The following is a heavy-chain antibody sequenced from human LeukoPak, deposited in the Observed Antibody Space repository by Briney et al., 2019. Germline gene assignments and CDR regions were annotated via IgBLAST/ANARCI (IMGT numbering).Heavy chain of an antibody. V-gene: IGHV4-34*01. CDR1: GGSFSGYY. CDR2: INHSGST. D-gene: IGHD2-2*01. CDR3: ARAIPPAAYNWFDP. Sequence: SETLSLTCAVYGGSFSGYYWSWIRQPPGKGLEWIGEINHSGSTNYNPSLKSRVTISVDTSKNQFSLKLSSVTAADTAVYYCARAIPPAAYNWFDPWGQGTLVTVSS. J-gene: IGHJ5*02.